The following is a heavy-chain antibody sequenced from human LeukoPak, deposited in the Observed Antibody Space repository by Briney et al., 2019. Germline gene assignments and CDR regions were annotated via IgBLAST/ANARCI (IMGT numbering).Heavy chain of an antibody. J-gene: IGHJ6*01. CDR2: IYYSGST. D-gene: IGHD3-16*01. CDR3: ARHAGDLRGDV. Sequence: SETLSLTCAVSGGSISSYYWSWIRQPPGKGLEWIGYIYYSGSTNYNPSLKSRVTISVDTSKNQFSLKLSSVTAADTAGYYCARHAGDLRGDVWGXXXTVTVSS. CDR1: GGSISSYY. V-gene: IGHV4-59*08.